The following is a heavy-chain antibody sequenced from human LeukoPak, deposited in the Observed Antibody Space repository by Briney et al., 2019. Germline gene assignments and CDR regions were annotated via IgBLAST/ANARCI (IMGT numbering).Heavy chain of an antibody. J-gene: IGHJ4*02. D-gene: IGHD6-6*01. Sequence: GGSLRLSCVASGFTVSSYYMSWVRQAPGKGLEWVASIKADGSEKYYVDSVKGRFTISRDKAKNSLYLQMNSLRVEDTAVYYCTRPTRGSSPDYWGQGTPVTVSS. CDR3: TRPTRGSSPDY. CDR2: IKADGSEK. V-gene: IGHV3-7*05. CDR1: GFTVSSYY.